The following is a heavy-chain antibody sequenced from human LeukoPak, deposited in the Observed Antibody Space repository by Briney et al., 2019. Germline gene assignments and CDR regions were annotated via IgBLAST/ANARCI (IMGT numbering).Heavy chain of an antibody. D-gene: IGHD1-26*01. CDR3: ARGSSGRYFQFIDY. CDR1: GFTFPNFA. V-gene: IGHV3-23*01. J-gene: IGHJ4*02. CDR2: ISGSGHNS. Sequence: GGSLRLSCAASGFTFPNFAMTWVRQTPGKGLEWVSGISGSGHNSYYADSVKGRFTISRGNAKNSVYLQMSNLLRADDTAVYYCARGSSGRYFQFIDYWGQGTLVTVSS.